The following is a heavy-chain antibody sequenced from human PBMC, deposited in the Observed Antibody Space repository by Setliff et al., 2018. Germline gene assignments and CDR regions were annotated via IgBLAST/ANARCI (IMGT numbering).Heavy chain of an antibody. V-gene: IGHV4-4*07. CDR2: IYTSGST. D-gene: IGHD6-13*01. Sequence: SETLSLTCTVSGGSIENYYWSWIRQPAGKGLEWIGRIYTSGSTNYNPSLSGRVSMSVDTSTNQFSLKLTSVTAADTGVYYCATIAATGRAPDMDVWCPGTTVTVSS. J-gene: IGHJ6*02. CDR3: ATIAATGRAPDMDV. CDR1: GGSIENYY.